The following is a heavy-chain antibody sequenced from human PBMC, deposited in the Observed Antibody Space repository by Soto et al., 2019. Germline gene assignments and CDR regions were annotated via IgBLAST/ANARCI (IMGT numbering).Heavy chain of an antibody. CDR1: GFTFSSYA. CDR3: VKDKGATVKKVTMDV. D-gene: IGHD4-4*01. V-gene: IGHV3-64D*08. CDR2: ISNNGATT. Sequence: GGSLRLSCSASGFTFSSYAMYWVRQAPGKGLEYVADISNNGATTYYADSVKGRFIISRDNSKNTLYLQLSDLTDEDTAVFYCVKDKGATVKKVTMDVWGQGATVTVSS. J-gene: IGHJ6*02.